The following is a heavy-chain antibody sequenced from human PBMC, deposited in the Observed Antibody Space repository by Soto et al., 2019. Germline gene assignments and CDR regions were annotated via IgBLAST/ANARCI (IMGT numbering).Heavy chain of an antibody. Sequence: SVKVSCKASGGTFSSYSISWVRQAPGQGLEWMGGIIPIFGTANNAQKFQGRVTITADESATTVYMELSSLRSEDTAVYYCARAPNILTVKYYFDYWGQGTLVTVSS. J-gene: IGHJ4*02. V-gene: IGHV1-69*13. CDR1: GGTFSSYS. CDR3: ARAPNILTVKYYFDY. D-gene: IGHD3-9*01. CDR2: IIPIFGTA.